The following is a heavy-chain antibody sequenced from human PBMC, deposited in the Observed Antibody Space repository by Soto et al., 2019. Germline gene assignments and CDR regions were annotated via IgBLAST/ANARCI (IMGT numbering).Heavy chain of an antibody. J-gene: IGHJ5*02. Sequence: PSETLSLTCAVSGGSISSSNWWSWVRQPPGKGLEWIGEIYHSGSTNYNPSLKSRVTISVDKSKNQFSLKLSSVTAADTAVYYCARSGVQLWYGGGWFDPWGQGTLVTVYS. CDR2: IYHSGST. V-gene: IGHV4-4*02. D-gene: IGHD5-18*01. CDR3: ARSGVQLWYGGGWFDP. CDR1: GGSISSSNW.